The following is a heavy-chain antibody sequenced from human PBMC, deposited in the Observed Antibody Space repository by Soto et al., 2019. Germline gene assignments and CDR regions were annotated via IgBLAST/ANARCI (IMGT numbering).Heavy chain of an antibody. V-gene: IGHV4-38-2*02. J-gene: IGHJ4*02. CDR3: ARDGGSYSGIDY. Sequence: ETLSLTCAVSGYSISSGYYWGWIRQPPGKGLEWIGSMYHSGSTYYNPSLKSRVTISVDTSKNQFSLKLSSVTAADTAVYYCARDGGSYSGIDYWGQGTLVTVSS. D-gene: IGHD1-26*01. CDR1: GYSISSGYY. CDR2: MYHSGST.